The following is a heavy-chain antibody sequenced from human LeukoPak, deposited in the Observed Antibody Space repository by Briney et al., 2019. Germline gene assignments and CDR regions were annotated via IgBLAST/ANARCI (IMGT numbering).Heavy chain of an antibody. D-gene: IGHD6-13*01. Sequence: GSLRLSCAASGFTFSSYAMSWIRQPPGKGLEWIGEINHSGSTNYNPSLKSRVTISIDTSKNQFSLKLSSVTAADTAVYYCARGGAAAGTATDYWGQGTLVTVSS. V-gene: IGHV4-34*01. CDR3: ARGGAAAGTATDY. J-gene: IGHJ4*02. CDR1: GFTFSSYA. CDR2: INHSGST.